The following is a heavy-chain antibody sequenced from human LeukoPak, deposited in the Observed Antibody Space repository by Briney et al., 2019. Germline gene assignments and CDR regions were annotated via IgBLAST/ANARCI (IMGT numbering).Heavy chain of an antibody. CDR2: IYHTGST. CDR3: ARHYGP. J-gene: IGHJ5*02. D-gene: IGHD3-16*01. V-gene: IGHV4-59*01. CDR1: GASISSNY. Sequence: PSETLSLTCNVSGASISSNYLSWIRQPPGKGLEWIGFIYHTGSTNYNPSLKSRVTLSVDTSKNQFSLRLSSVTAADTAVYYCARHYGPWGQGTLVTVSS.